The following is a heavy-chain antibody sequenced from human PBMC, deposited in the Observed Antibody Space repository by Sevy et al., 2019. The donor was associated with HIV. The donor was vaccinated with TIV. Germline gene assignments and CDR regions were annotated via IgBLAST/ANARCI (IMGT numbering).Heavy chain of an antibody. Sequence: GGSLRLSCAVSGFTFNNAWMNWVRQAPGTGLQWVGLIKSKIDGETTDYAAPVKGRFTISSDDSKNTLFLQMNSLKIEDTAVYYCATAPGYYDSAPFDYWGPGILVTVSS. CDR3: ATAPGYYDSAPFDY. D-gene: IGHD3-22*01. CDR1: GFTFNNAW. CDR2: IKSKIDGETT. J-gene: IGHJ4*02. V-gene: IGHV3-15*01.